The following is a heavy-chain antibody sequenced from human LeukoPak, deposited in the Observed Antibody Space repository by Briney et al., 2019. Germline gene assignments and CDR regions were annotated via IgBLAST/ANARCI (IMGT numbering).Heavy chain of an antibody. CDR1: GFTFSSCG. Sequence: AGGSLRLSCAASGFTFSSCGMHWARQAPGKGLEWVAFIRLDGSNKYYADSVKGRFTISRDNSKNTLYLQMNSLRAEDTSVYYCAKGVTYSFDYWGQGTLVTVSS. D-gene: IGHD4-11*01. CDR2: IRLDGSNK. V-gene: IGHV3-30*02. CDR3: AKGVTYSFDY. J-gene: IGHJ4*02.